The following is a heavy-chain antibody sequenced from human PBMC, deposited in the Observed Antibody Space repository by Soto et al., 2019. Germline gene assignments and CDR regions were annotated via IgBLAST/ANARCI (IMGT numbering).Heavy chain of an antibody. J-gene: IGHJ4*02. CDR2: INAGNGNT. Sequence: ASVKVSCKASGYTFTSYAMHWVRQAPGQRLEWMGWINAGNGNTKYSQKFQGRDTITRDTSASTAYMELSSLRSEDTAAYYCARDGQQLLPFDYWGQGTLVTVSS. D-gene: IGHD6-13*01. CDR3: ARDGQQLLPFDY. V-gene: IGHV1-3*01. CDR1: GYTFTSYA.